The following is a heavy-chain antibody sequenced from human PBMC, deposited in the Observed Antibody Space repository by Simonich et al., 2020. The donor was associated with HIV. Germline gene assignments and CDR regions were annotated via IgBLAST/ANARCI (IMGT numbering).Heavy chain of an antibody. CDR2: INYTGSP. V-gene: IGHV4-34*02. J-gene: IGHJ4*02. D-gene: IGHD3-10*01. Sequence: QVQLQQWGAGLLKPSETLSLTCALYGGSFSDYFWTWIRQSPGKGLEWIGEINYTGSPNYNPSLKSRVTISVDTSKNQFSLNLSSVTAADTAVYYCARRGGFHFDYWGQGTLVTVSS. CDR3: ARRGGFHFDY. CDR1: GGSFSDYF.